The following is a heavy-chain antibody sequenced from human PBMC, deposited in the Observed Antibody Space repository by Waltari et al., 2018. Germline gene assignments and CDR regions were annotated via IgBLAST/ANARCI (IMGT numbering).Heavy chain of an antibody. CDR1: GYTFTGYY. Sequence: QVQLVQSGAEVKKPGASVKVSCKASGYTFTGYYMHWVRQAPGQGLEWMGWINPNSGGTNYAQKFQGRVTMTRDTSISTAYMELSRLRSDDTAVYYCARDPPYCSSTSCYSFDPWGQGTLVTVSS. CDR3: ARDPPYCSSTSCYSFDP. V-gene: IGHV1-2*02. CDR2: INPNSGGT. D-gene: IGHD2-2*01. J-gene: IGHJ5*02.